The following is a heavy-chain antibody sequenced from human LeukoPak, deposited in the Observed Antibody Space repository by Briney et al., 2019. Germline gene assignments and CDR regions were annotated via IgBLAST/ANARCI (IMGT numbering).Heavy chain of an antibody. D-gene: IGHD5-24*01. V-gene: IGHV3-9*01. Sequence: GMSLRLSCAASGFTFDDYAMHWVRQAPGNGLEWVSGISWNSGSIGYADSVKGRFTISRDNAKNSLYLQMNSLRAEDTALYYCAKDSGDGYPHLQYYFDYWGQGTLVTVSS. CDR2: ISWNSGSI. CDR3: AKDSGDGYPHLQYYFDY. J-gene: IGHJ4*02. CDR1: GFTFDDYA.